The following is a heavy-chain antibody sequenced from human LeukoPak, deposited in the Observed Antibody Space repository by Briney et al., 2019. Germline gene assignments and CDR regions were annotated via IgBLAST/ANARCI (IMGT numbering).Heavy chain of an antibody. Sequence: ASVKVSCKASGYTFTSYGINWVRQAPGQELEWMGWISVYNGKTNYAQKFQGRVTMTTDTSTSTAYMELRSLRSDDTAVYYCARDGESSSWYYYWGQGTLVTVSS. CDR1: GYTFTSYG. D-gene: IGHD6-13*01. CDR3: ARDGESSSWYYY. V-gene: IGHV1-18*01. J-gene: IGHJ4*02. CDR2: ISVYNGKT.